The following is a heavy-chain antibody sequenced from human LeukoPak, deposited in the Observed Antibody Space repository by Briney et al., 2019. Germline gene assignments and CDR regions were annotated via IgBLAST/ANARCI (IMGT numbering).Heavy chain of an antibody. D-gene: IGHD2-2*01. CDR1: GFTFSSYA. CDR3: ARESLYCNSTSCYSYSFDY. Sequence: PGGSLRLSCAASGFTFSSYAMHWVRQAPGKGLEWVAVISYDGSNKYYADSVKGRFTISRDNSKNTLYLQMNSLRAEDTAVYYCARESLYCNSTSCYSYSFDYWGQGTLVTVSS. V-gene: IGHV3-30-3*01. CDR2: ISYDGSNK. J-gene: IGHJ4*02.